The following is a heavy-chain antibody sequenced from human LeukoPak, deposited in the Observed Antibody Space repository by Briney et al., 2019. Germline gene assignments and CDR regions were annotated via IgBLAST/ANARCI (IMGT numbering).Heavy chain of an antibody. D-gene: IGHD2-2*01. CDR3: ARADCSSSSCYELDY. CDR1: GFTFSDYY. CDR2: ISSSGRTI. J-gene: IGHJ4*02. Sequence: GGSLRLSCAGSGFTFSDYYMSWIRQAPGKGLEWVSYISSSGRTIYYADSVKGRFTISRDNAKNSLYLQMDSLRAEDTAVYYCARADCSSSSCYELDYWGQGTLVTVSS. V-gene: IGHV3-11*04.